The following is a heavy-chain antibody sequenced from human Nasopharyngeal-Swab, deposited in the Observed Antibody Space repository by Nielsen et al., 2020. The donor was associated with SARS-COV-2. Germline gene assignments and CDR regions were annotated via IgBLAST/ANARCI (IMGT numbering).Heavy chain of an antibody. CDR3: ARGPGVSRHDY. CDR2: IWSDGSHE. V-gene: IGHV3-33*01. D-gene: IGHD2-8*01. CDR1: GFNFNDFG. J-gene: IGHJ4*02. Sequence: GESLKISCAASGFNFNDFGMHWVRQAPGKGLEWVAVIWSDGSHENHVDSVKGRFTISRDNSKDTLFLQMNSLRVEDPAVYYCARGPGVSRHDYWGQGALVTVSS.